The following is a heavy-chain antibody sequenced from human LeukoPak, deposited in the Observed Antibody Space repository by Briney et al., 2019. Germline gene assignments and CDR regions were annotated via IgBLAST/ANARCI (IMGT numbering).Heavy chain of an antibody. CDR1: GFTSGDYY. J-gene: IGHJ4*02. D-gene: IGHD4/OR15-4a*01. Sequence: PGGSLRLSCEVSGFTSGDYYMSWSRQAPGKGLEWISYISGSSSTIYYADPVKGRFTISRDNGKNSLYLQMNSLTVEDTGVYYCARDGAEDYGIDYWGRGTLVTVSS. CDR3: ARDGAEDYGIDY. V-gene: IGHV3-11*04. CDR2: ISGSSSTI.